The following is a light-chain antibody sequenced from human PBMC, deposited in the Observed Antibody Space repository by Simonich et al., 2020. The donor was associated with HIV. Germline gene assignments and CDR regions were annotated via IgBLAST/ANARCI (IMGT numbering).Light chain of an antibody. CDR1: QSVSRN. V-gene: IGKV3-15*01. CDR2: GAS. Sequence: EIVMTQSPATLSVYPGERATLSCRASQSVSRNLAWYQQKPGQAPRRLIDGASTRATGIPARCSGSGSGTEFTLTISSMQSEDFAVYYCQQYNNWPLYTFGQGTKLEIK. CDR3: QQYNNWPLYT. J-gene: IGKJ2*01.